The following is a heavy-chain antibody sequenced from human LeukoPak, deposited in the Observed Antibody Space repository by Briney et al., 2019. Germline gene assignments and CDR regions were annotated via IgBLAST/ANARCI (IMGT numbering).Heavy chain of an antibody. D-gene: IGHD3-10*01. Sequence: PGGSLRLSCAASGFTVSSNDMTWVRQTPGKGLEWVSIIYSGGKTYYADSVKGRFTISRDNSKNTLYLQMNSLRAEDTAVFYCARDRPGDGYFDYWGQGTLVTASS. CDR1: GFTVSSND. V-gene: IGHV3-66*01. CDR2: IYSGGKT. J-gene: IGHJ4*02. CDR3: ARDRPGDGYFDY.